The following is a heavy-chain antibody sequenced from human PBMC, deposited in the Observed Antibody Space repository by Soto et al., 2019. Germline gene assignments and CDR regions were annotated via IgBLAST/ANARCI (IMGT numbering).Heavy chain of an antibody. J-gene: IGHJ5*02. V-gene: IGHV4-39*01. CDR3: AACRPWGDLRAGWFDP. D-gene: IGHD2-21*02. CDR2: IYYSGST. CDR1: GGSISSSSYY. Sequence: QLQLQESGPGLVKPSETLSLTCTVSGGSISSSSYYWDWIRQPPGKGLEWIGSIYYSGSTSYNPSLKSGVTTSLDTSMIRFSLQLTSVTAADTAVYFCAACRPWGDLRAGWFDPWGQGTLVTVSS.